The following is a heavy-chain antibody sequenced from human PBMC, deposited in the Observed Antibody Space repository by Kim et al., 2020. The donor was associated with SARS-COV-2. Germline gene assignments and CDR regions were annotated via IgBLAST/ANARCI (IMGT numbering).Heavy chain of an antibody. CDR2: IIDSGERT. D-gene: IGHD3-22*01. V-gene: IGHV3-23*01. J-gene: IGHJ4*02. Sequence: GGSLRLSCASSGFTFSTYVMNWFRQVPGKGLEWVSTIIDSGERTYYADSVKGRFTISRDNSKSTLFLQINSMRVDDTAVYYCAKGQYYEGRHYFDHWGQGTLVTVS. CDR1: GFTFSTYV. CDR3: AKGQYYEGRHYFDH.